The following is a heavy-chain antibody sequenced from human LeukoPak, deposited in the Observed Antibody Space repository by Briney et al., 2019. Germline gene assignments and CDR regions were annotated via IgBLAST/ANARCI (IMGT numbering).Heavy chain of an antibody. J-gene: IGHJ4*01. V-gene: IGHV3-21*01. Sequence: GGSLRLSCAASGFTFSSYSMTWVRQAPGKGLEWVSCITSSSSYIYYADSVKGRFPIPRDNAKSSLYLQMISLRAEDTAVYDCARESSYSSGRYTGFDYWGQGTLVTVSS. CDR3: ARESSYSSGRYTGFDY. CDR1: GFTFSSYS. D-gene: IGHD6-19*01. CDR2: ITSSSSYI.